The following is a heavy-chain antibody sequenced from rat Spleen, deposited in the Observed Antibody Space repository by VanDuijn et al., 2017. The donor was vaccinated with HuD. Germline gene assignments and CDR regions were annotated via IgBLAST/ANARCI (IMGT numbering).Heavy chain of an antibody. J-gene: IGHJ2*01. Sequence: EVQLVESGGGLVQPGRSLKLSCAASGFTFSNYGMRWIRQAPTKGLEWVASISPSGGITYYRDSVKGRFTISRDNAKRTLYLQMDSLSSEDTATYYCATDQDYYSAPYLDYWGQGVMVTVSS. CDR2: ISPSGGIT. D-gene: IGHD1-1*01. V-gene: IGHV5-19*01. CDR3: ATDQDYYSAPYLDY. CDR1: GFTFSNYG.